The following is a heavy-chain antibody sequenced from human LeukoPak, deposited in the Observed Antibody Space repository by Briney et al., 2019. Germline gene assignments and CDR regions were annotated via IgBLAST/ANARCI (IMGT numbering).Heavy chain of an antibody. D-gene: IGHD1-26*01. CDR1: GGSFSAYY. CDR2: INQSGST. V-gene: IGHV4-34*01. Sequence: SDTLSLTCAVYGGSFSAYYWTWIRQPPGKGLEWIGEINQSGSTNYNPSLKSRVTISIDTSKNQFSLKLSSVTAADTAVYYCARALQDTVGATLAFDSWGQGTLVTVSS. J-gene: IGHJ4*02. CDR3: ARALQDTVGATLAFDS.